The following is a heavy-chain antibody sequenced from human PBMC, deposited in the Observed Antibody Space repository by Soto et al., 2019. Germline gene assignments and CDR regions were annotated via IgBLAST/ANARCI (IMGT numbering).Heavy chain of an antibody. J-gene: IGHJ5*02. V-gene: IGHV3-23*01. Sequence: EVPLLESGGGLVQPGGSLRLSWAASGFTFSSYAMSWVRQAPGKGLEWVSAISGSGGSTYYADSVKGRFTISRDNSKNTLYLQMNSQRAEDTAVYYCAKDSPITIFASGFDPWGQGTLVTVSS. CDR2: ISGSGGST. D-gene: IGHD3-3*01. CDR3: AKDSPITIFASGFDP. CDR1: GFTFSSYA.